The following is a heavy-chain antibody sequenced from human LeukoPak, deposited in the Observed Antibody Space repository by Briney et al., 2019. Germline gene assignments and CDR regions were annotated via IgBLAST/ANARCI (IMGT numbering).Heavy chain of an antibody. CDR2: ISGSGGST. Sequence: GGSLRLSCAASGFTFSSYAMSWVRQAPGKGLEWVSAISGSGGSTYYADSVKGRFTITRDNSKNTLYLQMNSLRAEDTAVYYCAKDFRAPYSSGWYGYFDYWGQGTLVTVSS. V-gene: IGHV3-23*01. J-gene: IGHJ4*02. D-gene: IGHD6-19*01. CDR3: AKDFRAPYSSGWYGYFDY. CDR1: GFTFSSYA.